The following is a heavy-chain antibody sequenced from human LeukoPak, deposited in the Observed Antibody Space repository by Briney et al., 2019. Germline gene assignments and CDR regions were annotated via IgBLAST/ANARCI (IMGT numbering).Heavy chain of an antibody. J-gene: IGHJ4*02. CDR3: ARGGSSGWDYFDY. D-gene: IGHD6-19*01. Sequence: SETLSLTCAVYGGSFSGYYWSWIRQPPEKGLEWIGEINHSGSTNYNPSLKSRVTISVDTSKNRFSLRPSSVTAADTAVYYCARGGSSGWDYFDYWGQGTLVTVSS. CDR2: INHSGST. V-gene: IGHV4-34*01. CDR1: GGSFSGYY.